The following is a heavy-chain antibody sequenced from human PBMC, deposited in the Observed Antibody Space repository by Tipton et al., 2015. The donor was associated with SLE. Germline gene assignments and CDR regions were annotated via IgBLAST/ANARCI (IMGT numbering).Heavy chain of an antibody. Sequence: SLRLSCAASGFTFSTSAMHWVRQAPGKGLEWVAGIWYDGSNKFYADSVKGRFTISRDKSKNTVSLQMNSLRVEDTAVYFCARGRGGEFLDYWGQGTLVTVSS. CDR3: ARGRGGEFLDY. V-gene: IGHV3-33*01. D-gene: IGHD3-16*01. J-gene: IGHJ4*02. CDR1: GFTFSTSA. CDR2: IWYDGSNK.